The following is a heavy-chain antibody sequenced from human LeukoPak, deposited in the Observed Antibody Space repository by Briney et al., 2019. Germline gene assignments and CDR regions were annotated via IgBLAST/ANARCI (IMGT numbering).Heavy chain of an antibody. J-gene: IGHJ5*02. CDR2: IYYSGST. Sequence: SETLSLTCTVSGGSISSYYWSWIRQPPGKGLEWIGYIYYSGSTNYNTSLKSRVTISVDTSKNQFSLKLSSVTAADTAVYYCAGTAPDWFDPWGQGTLVTVSS. CDR1: GGSISSYY. CDR3: AGTAPDWFDP. V-gene: IGHV4-59*08.